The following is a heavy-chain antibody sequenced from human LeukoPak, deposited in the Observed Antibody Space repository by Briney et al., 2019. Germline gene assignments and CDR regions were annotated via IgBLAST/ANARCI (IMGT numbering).Heavy chain of an antibody. CDR2: ISSSSSYI. D-gene: IGHD3-3*01. V-gene: IGHV3-21*01. Sequence: GGSLRLSCAASGFTFSSYSMNWVRQAPGKGLEWVSSISSSSSYIYYADSVKGRFTISRDNAKNSLYLQMNSLRAEDTAVYYCARSAYDFWSGYYYYYMDVWGKGTTVTVSS. J-gene: IGHJ6*03. CDR3: ARSAYDFWSGYYYYYMDV. CDR1: GFTFSSYS.